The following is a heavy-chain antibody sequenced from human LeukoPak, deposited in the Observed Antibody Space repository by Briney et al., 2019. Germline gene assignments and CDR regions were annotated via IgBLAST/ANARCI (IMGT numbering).Heavy chain of an antibody. D-gene: IGHD6-6*01. Sequence: GASVKVSCKASGGTFSSYAISWVRQAPGQGLEWMGGIIPIFGTANYAQKFQGRVTITRNTSISTAYMELSSLRSEDTAVYYCARVQKVAARPSGLDPWGQGTLVTVSS. CDR1: GGTFSSYA. CDR3: ARVQKVAARPSGLDP. CDR2: IIPIFGTA. J-gene: IGHJ5*02. V-gene: IGHV1-69*05.